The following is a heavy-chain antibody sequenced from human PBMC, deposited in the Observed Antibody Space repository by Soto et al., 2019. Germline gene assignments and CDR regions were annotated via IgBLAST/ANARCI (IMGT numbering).Heavy chain of an antibody. V-gene: IGHV3-33*01. CDR2: IWYDGSNK. D-gene: IGHD3-10*01. CDR3: ARGHYGSGSYYNDY. Sequence: QVQLVESGGGVVQPGRSLRLSCAASGFTFSSYGMHWVRQAPGKGLEWVAVIWYDGSNKYYADSVKGRFTISRDNSKNTLYLHMNSLRAEDTAVYYCARGHYGSGSYYNDYWGQGTLVTVSS. J-gene: IGHJ4*02. CDR1: GFTFSSYG.